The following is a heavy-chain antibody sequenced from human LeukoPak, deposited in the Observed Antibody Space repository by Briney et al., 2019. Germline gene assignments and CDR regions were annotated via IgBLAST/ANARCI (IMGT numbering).Heavy chain of an antibody. D-gene: IGHD2-2*01. J-gene: IGHJ4*02. CDR1: GFTFSRYS. CDR3: ARDPPLGSCSTISCPHLDY. CDR2: ISSSSSFI. Sequence: GGSLRLSCAASGFTFSRYSMNWIRQAPGKGLEWVSSISSSSSFIYYADSVKGRFTISRDNAKNSLYLQMNSLRAEDTAVYYCARDPPLGSCSTISCPHLDYWGQGTLVTVSS. V-gene: IGHV3-21*01.